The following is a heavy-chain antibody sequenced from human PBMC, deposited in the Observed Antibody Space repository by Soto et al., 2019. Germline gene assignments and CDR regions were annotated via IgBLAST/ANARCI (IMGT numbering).Heavy chain of an antibody. CDR1: GFSLNTGGMS. CDR2: IYWDDDT. J-gene: IGHJ5*01. V-gene: IGHV2-5*02. D-gene: IGHD3-10*01. CDR3: AQRSINIIRGVRGIVS. Sequence: QITLKESGPTLVNPTQTLTLTCTFSGFSLNTGGMSVGWISQPPGKAPEWLALIYWDDDTRYSSSLKNRLTITKDASANQVILKMTNMAPADTGTYYCAQRSINIIRGVRGIVSWGQGTLVTVSS.